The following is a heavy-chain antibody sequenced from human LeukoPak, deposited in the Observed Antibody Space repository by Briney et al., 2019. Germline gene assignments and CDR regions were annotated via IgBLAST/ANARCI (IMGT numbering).Heavy chain of an antibody. Sequence: PGGSLRLSCVASGFTFSNYWMHWVRHAPGKGLVWVSRINTDGSTTTYADSVKGRFTISRDNAKNTLYLQMNSLRAEETAVYFCARAADYYASGIFYWGQGTLVTVSS. CDR1: GFTFSNYW. CDR2: INTDGSTT. V-gene: IGHV3-74*01. D-gene: IGHD3-10*01. CDR3: ARAADYYASGIFY. J-gene: IGHJ4*02.